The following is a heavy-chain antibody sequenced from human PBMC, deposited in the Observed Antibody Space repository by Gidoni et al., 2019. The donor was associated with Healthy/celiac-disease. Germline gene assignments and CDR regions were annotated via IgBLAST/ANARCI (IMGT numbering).Heavy chain of an antibody. CDR2: IYYSGST. CDR1: GGSISSSSYY. CDR3: ARHLAMAPYYFDY. D-gene: IGHD5-18*01. J-gene: IGHJ4*02. V-gene: IGHV4-39*01. Sequence: QLQLQESGPGLVKPSETLSLTCTVSGGSISSSSYYWGWIRQPPRKGLEWIGSIYYSGSTYYNPSLKSRVTISVDTSKNQFSLKLSSVTAADTAVYYCARHLAMAPYYFDYWGQGTLVTVSS.